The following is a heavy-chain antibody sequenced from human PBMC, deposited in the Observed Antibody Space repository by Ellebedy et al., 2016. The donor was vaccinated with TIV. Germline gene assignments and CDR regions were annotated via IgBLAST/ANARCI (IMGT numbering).Heavy chain of an antibody. V-gene: IGHV4-34*01. Sequence: ESLKISCAASGFTFSDYYMSWIRQPPGKGLEWIGEINHSGSTNYNPSLKSRVTISVDTSKNQFSLKLSSVTAADTAVYYCARGLGSGNDYWGQGTLVTVSS. CDR2: INHSGST. J-gene: IGHJ4*02. CDR1: GFTFSDYY. CDR3: ARGLGSGNDY. D-gene: IGHD1-1*01.